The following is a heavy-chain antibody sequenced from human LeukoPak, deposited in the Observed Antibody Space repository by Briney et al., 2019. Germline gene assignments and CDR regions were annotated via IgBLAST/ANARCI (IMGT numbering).Heavy chain of an antibody. Sequence: GGSLRLSCAASGFTFVDYAMHWVRQAPGKGLEWVSGISWNSGSIGYADSVKGRFTISRDNAKNSLYLQMNSLRAEDTAVYYCASRQGEYSSSWYYFDYWGQGTLVTVSS. J-gene: IGHJ4*02. CDR2: ISWNSGSI. CDR1: GFTFVDYA. CDR3: ASRQGEYSSSWYYFDY. D-gene: IGHD6-13*01. V-gene: IGHV3-9*01.